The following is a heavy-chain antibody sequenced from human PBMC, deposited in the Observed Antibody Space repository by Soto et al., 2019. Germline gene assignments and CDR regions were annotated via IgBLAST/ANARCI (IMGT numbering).Heavy chain of an antibody. CDR2: IYYSGST. CDR1: GDCINSIGYY. CDR3: ASEYSSSWEFDY. V-gene: IGHV4-39*01. Sequence: SATLSLPFTFSGDCINSIGYYWCWIRQPPGKGLEWIGSIYYSGSTYYNPSLKSRVTISVDTSKNQFSPKLSSVTAADTAVYYCASEYSSSWEFDYWGQGTLVTVSS. D-gene: IGHD6-13*01. J-gene: IGHJ4*02.